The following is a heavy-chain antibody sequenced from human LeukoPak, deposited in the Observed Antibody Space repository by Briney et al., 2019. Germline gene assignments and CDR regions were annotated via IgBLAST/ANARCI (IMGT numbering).Heavy chain of an antibody. J-gene: IGHJ5*02. CDR2: IYYSGST. Sequence: SETLSLTCTVSGGSISSYYWSWIRQPPGKGLEWIGYIYYSGSTNYNPSLKSRVTISVDTSKNQFSLKLSSVTAADTAVYHCASTPYDFWSGYYTGMFDPWGQGTLVTVSS. CDR3: ASTPYDFWSGYYTGMFDP. V-gene: IGHV4-59*01. CDR1: GGSISSYY. D-gene: IGHD3-3*01.